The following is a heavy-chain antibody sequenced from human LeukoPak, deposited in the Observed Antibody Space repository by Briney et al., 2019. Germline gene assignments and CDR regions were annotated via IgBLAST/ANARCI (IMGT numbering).Heavy chain of an antibody. Sequence: SETLSLTCTVPGGSISRYYWSWIRQPPGKGLEWIGYIYYSGSTNYNPSLKSRVTISVDTSKNQFSLKLSSVTAADTAVYYCARAPKLRYFDWSPNAFDIWGQGTMVTVSS. CDR2: IYYSGST. CDR1: GGSISRYY. CDR3: ARAPKLRYFDWSPNAFDI. J-gene: IGHJ3*02. V-gene: IGHV4-59*01. D-gene: IGHD3-9*01.